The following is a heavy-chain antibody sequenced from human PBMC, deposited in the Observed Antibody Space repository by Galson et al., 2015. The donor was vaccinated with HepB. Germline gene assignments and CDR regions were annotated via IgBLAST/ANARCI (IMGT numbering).Heavy chain of an antibody. CDR3: AQDGVKDYGMDV. D-gene: IGHD2-8*01. J-gene: IGHJ6*02. V-gene: IGHV1-46*03. Sequence: SVKVSCKASRYTFTNYYMHWVRQAPGQGLEWMGVINPSGSNTTYAQKFQGRVTMTRDTSTRTVYMELSGLRSEDTAVYYCAQDGVKDYGMDVWGQGTTVTVPS. CDR1: RYTFTNYY. CDR2: INPSGSNT.